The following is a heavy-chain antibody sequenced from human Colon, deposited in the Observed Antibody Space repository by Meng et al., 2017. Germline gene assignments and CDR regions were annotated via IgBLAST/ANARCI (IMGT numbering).Heavy chain of an antibody. D-gene: IGHD3-22*01. CDR2: IYRSGST. J-gene: IGHJ4*02. Sequence: QVQLQEPGPGLVKPSETLSLTCTVSGGSLISSNWWTWVRQAPGKGLEWIGEIYRSGSTNYNPSLKSRVTISIDTSKNKFSLKLTSVTAADTALYYCARRVQYSSGYYYFDFWGQGTLVTVSS. CDR3: ARRVQYSSGYYYFDF. CDR1: GGSLISSNW. V-gene: IGHV4-4*02.